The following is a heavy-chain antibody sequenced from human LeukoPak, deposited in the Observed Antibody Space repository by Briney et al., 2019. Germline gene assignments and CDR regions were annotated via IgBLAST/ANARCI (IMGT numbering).Heavy chain of an antibody. CDR2: MNPNSGNT. J-gene: IGHJ4*02. CDR1: GYTFTSYD. CDR3: ARGSRRDGYNTLFDY. Sequence: ASVKVSCKASGYTFTSYDINWVRQATGQGLEWMGLMNPNSGNTGYAQKFQGRVTMTRNTSINTAYMELTSLRSEDTAVYSCARGSRRDGYNTLFDYWGQGTLVTVSS. D-gene: IGHD5-24*01. V-gene: IGHV1-8*01.